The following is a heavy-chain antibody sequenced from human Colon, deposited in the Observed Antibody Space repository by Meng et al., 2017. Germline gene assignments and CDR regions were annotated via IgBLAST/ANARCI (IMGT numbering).Heavy chain of an antibody. V-gene: IGHV3-21*01. D-gene: IGHD3-22*01. CDR3: ARGVRPSHSIGDYFYYYGMDV. CDR2: ISSSTTYI. CDR1: GFTFSIYN. Sequence: GGSLRLPCAASGFTFSIYNMNWVRQAPGKGLEWVWSISSSTTYIYYADSAKGRFTISRDNAKNSLYLQMNSLRAEDTAVYYCARGVRPSHSIGDYFYYYGMDVWGQGTTVTVSS. J-gene: IGHJ6*02.